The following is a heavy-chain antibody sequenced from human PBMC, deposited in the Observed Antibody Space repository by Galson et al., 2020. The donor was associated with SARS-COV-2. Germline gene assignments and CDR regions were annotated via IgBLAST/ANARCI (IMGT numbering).Heavy chain of an antibody. CDR2: MFYSGSR. Sequence: SETLSLTCTVSGGPIRSGDFSWSWIRQTPGKGLEWLGYMFYSGSRSYNPSLKSRVTISLDTSENQFSLKLSSVTAADTAVYYCARGGYDYVDYWGQETLVTVAS. D-gene: IGHD3-3*01. V-gene: IGHV4-30-4*01. CDR1: GGPIRSGDFS. CDR3: ARGGYDYVDY. J-gene: IGHJ4*02.